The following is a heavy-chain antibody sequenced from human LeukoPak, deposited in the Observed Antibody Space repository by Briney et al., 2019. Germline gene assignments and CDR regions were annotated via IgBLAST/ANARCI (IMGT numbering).Heavy chain of an antibody. CDR1: GYTFTSYG. V-gene: IGHV1-18*01. J-gene: IGHJ6*02. CDR2: IGAYNGNT. CDR3: ARVQLVPPDYYYYYGMDV. Sequence: EASVKVSCKASGYTFTSYGISWVRQAPGQGLEWMGWIGAYNGNTNYAQKLQGRVTMTTDTSTSTAYMELRSLRSDDTAVYYCARVQLVPPDYYYYYGMDVWGQGTTVTVSS. D-gene: IGHD6-13*01.